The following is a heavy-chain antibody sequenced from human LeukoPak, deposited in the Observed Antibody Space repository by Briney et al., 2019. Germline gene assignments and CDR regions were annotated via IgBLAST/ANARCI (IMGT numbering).Heavy chain of an antibody. CDR1: GFTFSSYW. CDR3: ARDSRYYDFWSGYYTANMGFDY. D-gene: IGHD3-3*01. J-gene: IGHJ4*02. CDR2: IKQDGSEK. V-gene: IGHV3-7*01. Sequence: GGSLRLSCAASGFTFSSYWMSWVRQAPGKGLEWVANIKQDGSEKYYVDSVKGRFTISRDNAKNSLCLQMNSLRAEDTAVYYCARDSRYYDFWSGYYTANMGFDYWGQGTLVTVSS.